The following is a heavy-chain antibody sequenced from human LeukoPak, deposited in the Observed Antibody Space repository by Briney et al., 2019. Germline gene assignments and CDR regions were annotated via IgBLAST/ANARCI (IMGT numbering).Heavy chain of an antibody. V-gene: IGHV3-30-3*01. Sequence: GRSLRLSCAASGFTFSSYAMHWVRQAPGKGLEWVAVISYDGSNKYYADSVKGRFTISRDDSKNTLYLQMNSLKTEDTAVYYCTTDLQYYYDSSGYYSLFDYWGQGTLVTVSS. CDR3: TTDLQYYYDSSGYYSLFDY. D-gene: IGHD3-22*01. CDR2: ISYDGSNK. J-gene: IGHJ4*02. CDR1: GFTFSSYA.